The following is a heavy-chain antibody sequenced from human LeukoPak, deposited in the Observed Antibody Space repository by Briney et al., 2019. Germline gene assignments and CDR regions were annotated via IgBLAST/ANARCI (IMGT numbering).Heavy chain of an antibody. D-gene: IGHD1-26*01. V-gene: IGHV4-39*01. J-gene: IGHJ4*02. CDR2: IYYSGST. Sequence: PSETLSLTCTVPGGSISSSISYWGWIRQPPGKGLEWIATIYYSGSTYCSPSLKSRVTISVDTSKNQFSLKVTSMTAADTAVYYCARRIVGVIDAFDYWGQGALVTVSS. CDR3: ARRIVGVIDAFDY. CDR1: GGSISSSISY.